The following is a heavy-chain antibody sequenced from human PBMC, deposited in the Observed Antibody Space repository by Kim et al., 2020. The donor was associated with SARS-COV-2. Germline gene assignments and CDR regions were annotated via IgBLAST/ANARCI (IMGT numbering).Heavy chain of an antibody. Sequence: VKGRFTIARHNSKNTLYLQMNSLRAEDTAVYYCARGGYDFWSGYPYYFDYWGQGTLVTVSS. V-gene: IGHV3-53*04. J-gene: IGHJ4*02. CDR3: ARGGYDFWSGYPYYFDY. D-gene: IGHD3-3*01.